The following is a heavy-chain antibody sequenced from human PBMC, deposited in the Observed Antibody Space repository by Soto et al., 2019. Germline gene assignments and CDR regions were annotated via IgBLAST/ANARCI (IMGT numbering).Heavy chain of an antibody. CDR1: GFTLGAYV. CDR3: AKSVPDPACRGGGCHRTFYY. CDR2: ISADGRDL. V-gene: IGHV3-30*18. J-gene: IGHJ4*02. Sequence: QVQLVESGGGVVQPGGSVRLSCTASGFTLGAYVMHWVRQAQGKGPEWVAAISADGRDLFYAASVEGRFTISRDNSKNTLFLQMNSLTSEDTSVYSCAKSVPDPACRGGGCHRTFYYWGQGTLVTVSS. D-gene: IGHD2-15*01.